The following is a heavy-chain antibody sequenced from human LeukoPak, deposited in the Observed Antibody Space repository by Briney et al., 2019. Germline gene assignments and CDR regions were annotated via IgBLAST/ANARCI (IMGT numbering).Heavy chain of an antibody. D-gene: IGHD3-10*01. J-gene: IGHJ4*02. CDR2: ISSSGSTI. CDR1: GFTFSDYY. V-gene: IGHV3-11*01. CDR3: ARDSLYYYGSGSYFDY. Sequence: GGSLRLSCAASGFTFSDYYMSWIRQAPGKGLEWVSYISSSGSTIYYADSAKGRFTISRDNAKNSLYLQMNSLRAEDTAVYYCARDSLYYYGSGSYFDYWGQGTLVTVSS.